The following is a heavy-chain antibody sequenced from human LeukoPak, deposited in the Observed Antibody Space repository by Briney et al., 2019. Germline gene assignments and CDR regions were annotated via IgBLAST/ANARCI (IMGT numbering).Heavy chain of an antibody. Sequence: PGGSLRLSCAASGFTFDEYGMNWVRQVPGKGLECVSGINWNGGNAGYADSVKGRFTISRDNAKNSLYPQMDSLTAEDTALYYCARRFLYSSSWFFDLWGQGTLVTVSS. D-gene: IGHD6-13*01. CDR3: ARRFLYSSSWFFDL. CDR1: GFTFDEYG. V-gene: IGHV3-20*04. CDR2: INWNGGNA. J-gene: IGHJ4*02.